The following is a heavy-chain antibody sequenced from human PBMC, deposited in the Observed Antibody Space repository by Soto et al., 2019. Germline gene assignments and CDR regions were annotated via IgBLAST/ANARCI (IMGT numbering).Heavy chain of an antibody. CDR3: ARDGSWLAYYDYGMDV. CDR1: GFTFSSYA. J-gene: IGHJ6*02. Sequence: QVQLVESGGGVVQPGRSLRLSCAASGFTFSSYAMHWVRQAPGKGLEWVAVISYDGSNKYYADSVKGRFTISRDNSKNPLYLQMNSLRAEDTAVYYCARDGSWLAYYDYGMDVWGQGTTVTVSS. CDR2: ISYDGSNK. V-gene: IGHV3-30-3*01. D-gene: IGHD6-13*01.